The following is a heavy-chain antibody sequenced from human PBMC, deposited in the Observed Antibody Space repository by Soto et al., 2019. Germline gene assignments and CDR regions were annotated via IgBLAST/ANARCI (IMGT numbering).Heavy chain of an antibody. V-gene: IGHV3-48*02. D-gene: IGHD6-19*01. CDR3: ARDSPQQWLVFSSGGLHWFDP. CDR2: ISSSSSTI. Sequence: GGSLRLSCAASGFTFSSYSMNWVRQAPGKGLEWVSYISSSSSTIYYADSVKGRFTISRDNAKNSLYLQMNSLRDEETAVYYCARDSPQQWLVFSSGGLHWFDPWGQGTLVTVSS. CDR1: GFTFSSYS. J-gene: IGHJ5*02.